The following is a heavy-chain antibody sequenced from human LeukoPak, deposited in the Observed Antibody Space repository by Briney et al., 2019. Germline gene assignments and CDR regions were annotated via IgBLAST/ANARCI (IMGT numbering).Heavy chain of an antibody. V-gene: IGHV3-23*01. D-gene: IGHD6-19*01. CDR2: ISSSGGST. CDR1: GFTFSSYA. J-gene: IGHJ4*02. Sequence: GGSLRLSCAASGFTFSSYAMSWVRQAPGKGLEWVSAISSSGGSTYYADSVKGRFTISRDNSKNTLYLQMNSLRAEDTAVYYCAKDPSGGIAVAAFTFDYWGQGTLVTVSS. CDR3: AKDPSGGIAVAAFTFDY.